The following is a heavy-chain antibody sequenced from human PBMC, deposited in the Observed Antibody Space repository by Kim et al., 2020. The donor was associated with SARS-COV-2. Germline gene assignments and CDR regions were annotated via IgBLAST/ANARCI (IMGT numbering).Heavy chain of an antibody. CDR1: GGSVSSGSYY. CDR3: ARDRRYFFGYFDY. D-gene: IGHD3-9*01. CDR2: IYYSGST. J-gene: IGHJ4*02. Sequence: SETLSLTCTVSGGSVSSGSYYWSWIRQPPGKGLEWIGYIYYSGSTNYNPSLKSRVTISVDTSKNQFSLKLSSVTAADTAVYYCARDRRYFFGYFDYWGQG. V-gene: IGHV4-61*01.